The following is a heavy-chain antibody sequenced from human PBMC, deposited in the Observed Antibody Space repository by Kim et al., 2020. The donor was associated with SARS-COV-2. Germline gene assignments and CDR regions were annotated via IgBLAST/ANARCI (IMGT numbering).Heavy chain of an antibody. Sequence: GGSLRLSCAASGFTFSGYGMHWVRQAPGKGLEWVSVISYDGSNKYYADSVKGRFTISRDNSKNTLYLQMNSLRAEDTAVYYCAKDLTYFIAAAGQDIDYWGQGTLVTVSS. D-gene: IGHD6-13*01. CDR3: AKDLTYFIAAAGQDIDY. J-gene: IGHJ4*02. V-gene: IGHV3-30*18. CDR1: GFTFSGYG. CDR2: ISYDGSNK.